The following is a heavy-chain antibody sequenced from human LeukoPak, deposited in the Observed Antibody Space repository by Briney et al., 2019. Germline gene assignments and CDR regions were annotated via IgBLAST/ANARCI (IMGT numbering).Heavy chain of an antibody. V-gene: IGHV3-7*03. Sequence: GGSLRLSCTASGFTFNRDWTAWVRQAPGKGLEWVANIKEDGSEKNYVDSVKGRFTISRDNSKNTLYLQMNSLRAEDTAVYYCAKGLSDIVVVVAATGYAFDIWGQGIMVTVSS. CDR3: AKGLSDIVVVVAATGYAFDI. CDR1: GFTFNRDW. J-gene: IGHJ3*02. CDR2: IKEDGSEK. D-gene: IGHD2-15*01.